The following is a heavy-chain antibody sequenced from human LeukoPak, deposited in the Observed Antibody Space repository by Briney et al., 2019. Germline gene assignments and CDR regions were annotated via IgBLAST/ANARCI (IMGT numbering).Heavy chain of an antibody. CDR3: ASTGGSYYPFGAFDI. D-gene: IGHD1-26*01. CDR1: GFFFNDCS. Sequence: GGSLRLSCATSGFFFNDCSMTWVRQAPGKGLEWVSAISGSGDTTYYADSVKGRFTISRDNSKNTLYLQMNSLRAEDTAVYYCASTGGSYYPFGAFDIWGQGTMVTVSS. CDR2: ISGSGDTT. V-gene: IGHV3-23*01. J-gene: IGHJ3*02.